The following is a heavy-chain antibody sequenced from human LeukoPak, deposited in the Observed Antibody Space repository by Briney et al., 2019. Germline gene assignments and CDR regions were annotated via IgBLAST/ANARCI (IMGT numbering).Heavy chain of an antibody. CDR3: ARGSRWLQPFDY. Sequence: SETLSLTCAVSGGSISSGGYSWSWIRQPPGKGPEWIGYIYHSGSTYYNPSLKSRVTISVDRSKNQFSLKLSSVTAADTAVYYCARGSRWLQPFDYWGQGTLVTVSS. J-gene: IGHJ4*02. D-gene: IGHD5-24*01. CDR2: IYHSGST. V-gene: IGHV4-30-2*01. CDR1: GGSISSGGYS.